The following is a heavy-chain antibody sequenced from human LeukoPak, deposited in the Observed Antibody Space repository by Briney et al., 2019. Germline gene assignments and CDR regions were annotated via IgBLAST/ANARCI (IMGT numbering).Heavy chain of an antibody. V-gene: IGHV3-7*01. D-gene: IGHD3-22*01. Sequence: GGSLRLSCAASGFTVSSNYMSWVRQAPGKGLEWVANIKQDGSEKYYVDSVKGRFTISRDNAKNSLYLQMNSLRAEDTAVYYCARDPQYYYDSSGYYYPDAFDIWGQGTMVTVSS. CDR3: ARDPQYYYDSSGYYYPDAFDI. J-gene: IGHJ3*02. CDR1: GFTVSSNY. CDR2: IKQDGSEK.